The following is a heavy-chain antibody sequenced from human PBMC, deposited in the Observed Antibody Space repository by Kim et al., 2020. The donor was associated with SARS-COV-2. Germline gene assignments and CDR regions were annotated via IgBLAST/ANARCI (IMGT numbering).Heavy chain of an antibody. CDR2: ISAYNGNT. V-gene: IGHV1-18*01. J-gene: IGHJ6*02. Sequence: ASVKVSCKASGYTLTSYGISWVRQAPGQGLEWMGWISAYNGNTNYAQKLQGRVTMTTDTSTSTAYMELRSLRSDDTAVYYCASSEHNFSFLRYYYYGMDVWGQGTTVTVSS. CDR3: ASSEHNFSFLRYYYYGMDV. D-gene: IGHD3-3*01. CDR1: GYTLTSYG.